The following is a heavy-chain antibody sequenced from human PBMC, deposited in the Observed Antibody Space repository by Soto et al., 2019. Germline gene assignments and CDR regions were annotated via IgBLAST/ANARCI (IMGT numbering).Heavy chain of an antibody. V-gene: IGHV4-39*01. CDR3: ATRGGGSGTNDH. CDR1: GGSITNSSHY. CDR2: VSYSGTT. Sequence: SETLSLTCTVSGGSITNSSHYWDWVRQPPGKGLEWIGSVSYSGTTYYNPSLNSRVTISVDRSENRISLKVTSLDAADTAVYYCATRGGGSGTNDHWGQGALVTVSS. J-gene: IGHJ4*02. D-gene: IGHD2-15*01.